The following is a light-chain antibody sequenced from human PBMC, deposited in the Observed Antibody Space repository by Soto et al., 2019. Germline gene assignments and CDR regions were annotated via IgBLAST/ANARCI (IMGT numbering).Light chain of an antibody. Sequence: QSALTQPPSVSGAPGQRVTISCTGSSSNIGAGYHVHWYQQLPGTAPKLLIYGNSNRPSGVPDRFSGSKSGTSASLAITGLQAEDEADYYCQSYDSRLSGSVFGGGTQLTVL. CDR1: SSNIGAGYH. CDR3: QSYDSRLSGSV. CDR2: GNS. J-gene: IGLJ3*02. V-gene: IGLV1-40*01.